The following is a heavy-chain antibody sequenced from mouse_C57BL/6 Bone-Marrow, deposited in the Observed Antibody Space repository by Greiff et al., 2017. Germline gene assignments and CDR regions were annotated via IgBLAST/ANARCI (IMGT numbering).Heavy chain of an antibody. Sequence: EVQLQESGPGLVKPSQSLSLTCSVTGYSITSGYYWNWIRQFPGNKLEWMGYISYDGSNNYNPSLKNRISITRDTSKNQFFLMLNSVTTEATATYYCARGGNRFAYWGQGTLVTVSA. CDR2: ISYDGSN. D-gene: IGHD2-1*01. V-gene: IGHV3-6*01. CDR3: ARGGNRFAY. J-gene: IGHJ3*01. CDR1: GYSITSGYY.